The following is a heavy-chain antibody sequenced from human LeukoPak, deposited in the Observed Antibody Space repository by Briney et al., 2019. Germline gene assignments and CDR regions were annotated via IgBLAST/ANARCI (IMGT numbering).Heavy chain of an antibody. CDR3: ARDRGIAAANNWFDT. V-gene: IGHV4-4*07. CDR1: GGTISSYY. J-gene: IGHJ5*02. D-gene: IGHD6-13*01. Sequence: PSETLSLTCTASGGTISSYYWSWIRQPAGKGLEWIGRIYTSGSTNYNPSLKSRVTMSVDTSKNQFSLKLSSVTAADTAVYYCARDRGIAAANNWFDTWGEGTLVTVSS. CDR2: IYTSGST.